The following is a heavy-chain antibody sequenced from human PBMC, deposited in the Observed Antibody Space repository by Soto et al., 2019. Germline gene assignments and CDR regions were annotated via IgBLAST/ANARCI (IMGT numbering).Heavy chain of an antibody. CDR2: ISFDGNII. D-gene: IGHD3-9*01. V-gene: IGHV3-30-3*01. CDR3: ARTFDTITYYFDY. Sequence: PGGSLRLSCAASEFSFSSYAMHWIRQAPGKGLEWVAVISFDGNIIHYADSVKGRFIISRDNSKNTLYLQMHSLSGEDTAVYYCARTFDTITYYFDYWRQGTLVTV. CDR1: EFSFSSYA. J-gene: IGHJ4*02.